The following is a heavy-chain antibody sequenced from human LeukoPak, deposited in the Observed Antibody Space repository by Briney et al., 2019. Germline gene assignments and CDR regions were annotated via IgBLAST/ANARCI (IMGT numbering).Heavy chain of an antibody. J-gene: IGHJ2*01. CDR2: MYHSGSP. V-gene: IGHV4-59*01. CDR1: GGSISSYY. D-gene: IGHD4-17*01. Sequence: SETLSLTCTVSGGSISSYYWSWIRQPPGKGLEWIAYMYHSGSPNYNPSLKSRVTISIDTPKKQFSLKLTSVTAADTAVYYCARHGDSLYWYFDLWGRGTLVTVSS. CDR3: ARHGDSLYWYFDL.